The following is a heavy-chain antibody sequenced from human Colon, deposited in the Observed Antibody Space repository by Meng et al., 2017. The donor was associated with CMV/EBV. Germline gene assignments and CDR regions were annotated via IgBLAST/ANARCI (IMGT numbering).Heavy chain of an antibody. V-gene: IGHV3-66*02. CDR1: GFTVSNNY. CDR2: ISDAGNT. CDR3: ARGAFD. Sequence: ESRKISGAASGFTVSNNYMNWVRQAPGKGLEWVSVISDAGNTYYADSVRGRFTSSRDNSKNTLSLQMHSLRVEDTAVYYCARGAFDWGQGTLVTVSS. D-gene: IGHD2/OR15-2a*01. J-gene: IGHJ1*01.